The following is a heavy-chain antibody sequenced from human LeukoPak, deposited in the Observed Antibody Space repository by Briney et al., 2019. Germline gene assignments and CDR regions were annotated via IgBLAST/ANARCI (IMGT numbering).Heavy chain of an antibody. V-gene: IGHV3-30*02. CDR3: AKEGGRRWDYVWGSYRYDAFDI. CDR2: IRYDGSNK. J-gene: IGHJ3*02. D-gene: IGHD3-16*02. CDR1: GFTFSSYE. Sequence: PGGSLTLSCAASGFTFSSYEMNWVRQAPGKGLEWVAFIRYDGSNKYYADPVKGRFTISRDNSKNTLYLQMNSLRAEDTAVYYCAKEGGRRWDYVWGSYRYDAFDIWGQGTMVTVSS.